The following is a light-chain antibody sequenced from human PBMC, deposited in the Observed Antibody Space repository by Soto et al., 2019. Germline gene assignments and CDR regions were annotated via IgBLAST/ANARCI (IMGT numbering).Light chain of an antibody. V-gene: IGLV2-11*01. J-gene: IGLJ1*01. Sequence: QSALTQPRSVSGSPGQSVTISCTGTSSDVGGYNYVSWYQQHPGKAPKLMIYDVSKRPSGVPDRFSGSKSGNTAPLTISGLQAEDEADYYCCSYAGSYKGYVFGTGTKVTVL. CDR3: CSYAGSYKGYV. CDR1: SSDVGGYNY. CDR2: DVS.